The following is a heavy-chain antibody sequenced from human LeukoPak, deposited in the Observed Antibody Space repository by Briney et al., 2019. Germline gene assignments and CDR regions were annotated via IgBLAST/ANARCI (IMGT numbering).Heavy chain of an antibody. V-gene: IGHV1-2*06. D-gene: IGHD3-10*01. CDR3: ARPPIYGSGSYDL. Sequence: ASVKVSCKASGYTFTGYYMHWVRQAPGQGLEWMGRINPNSGGTNYAQKFQGRVTMTRDTSISTAYMELSRLRSDDTAVYYCARPPIYGSGSYDLWGKGTTVTVSS. J-gene: IGHJ6*04. CDR1: GYTFTGYY. CDR2: INPNSGGT.